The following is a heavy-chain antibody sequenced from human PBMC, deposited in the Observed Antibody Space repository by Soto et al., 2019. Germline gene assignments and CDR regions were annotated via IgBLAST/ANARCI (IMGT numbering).Heavy chain of an antibody. V-gene: IGHV3-23*01. Sequence: GGSLRLSCAASGFTFSSYAMSWVRQAPGKGLKWVSAISGSGGSTYYADSVKGRFTISRDNSKNTLYLQMNSLRAEDTAVYYCAKDGRKGSTSCYDYWGQGTLVTVSS. J-gene: IGHJ4*02. D-gene: IGHD2-2*01. CDR2: ISGSGGST. CDR3: AKDGRKGSTSCYDY. CDR1: GFTFSSYA.